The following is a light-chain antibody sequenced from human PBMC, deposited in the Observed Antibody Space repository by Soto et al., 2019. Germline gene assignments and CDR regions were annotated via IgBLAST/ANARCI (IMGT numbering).Light chain of an antibody. V-gene: IGKV3-15*01. Sequence: EIVMTQSPATLSVSPGERATLSCRASQSVSSNLAWYQQKPCQAPRLLIYGASTRATGIPARFSGSGSGTEFTLTISTLHSEDFVVYYCQQYNNWPPCTFGQGTKVDIK. CDR3: QQYNNWPPCT. CDR1: QSVSSN. J-gene: IGKJ1*01. CDR2: GAS.